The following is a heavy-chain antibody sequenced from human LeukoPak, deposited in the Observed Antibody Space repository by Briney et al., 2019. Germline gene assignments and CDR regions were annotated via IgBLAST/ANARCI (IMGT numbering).Heavy chain of an antibody. V-gene: IGHV4-30-4*01. CDR3: ARHKGTCYDILTGYSPRGHFDY. CDR1: GGSISSGDYY. D-gene: IGHD3-9*01. Sequence: SETLSLTCTVSGGSISSGDYYWSWIRQPPGKGLEWIGYIYYSGSTYYNPSLKSRVTISVGTSKNQFSLKLSSVTAADTAVYYCARHKGTCYDILTGYSPRGHFDYWGQGTLVTVSS. CDR2: IYYSGST. J-gene: IGHJ4*02.